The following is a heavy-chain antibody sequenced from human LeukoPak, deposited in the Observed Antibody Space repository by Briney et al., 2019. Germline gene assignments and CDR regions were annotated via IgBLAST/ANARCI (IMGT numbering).Heavy chain of an antibody. CDR3: ARVSGYYGSRKTFQH. CDR1: GGSFSGYY. CDR2: INHSGST. D-gene: IGHD3-10*01. V-gene: IGHV4-34*01. Sequence: SETLSLTCAVYGGSFSGYYWSWIRQPPGKGLEWIGEINHSGSTNYNPSLKSRVTISVDTSKNQFSLKLSSVTAADTAVYYCARVSGYYGSRKTFQHWGQGTLVTVSS. J-gene: IGHJ1*01.